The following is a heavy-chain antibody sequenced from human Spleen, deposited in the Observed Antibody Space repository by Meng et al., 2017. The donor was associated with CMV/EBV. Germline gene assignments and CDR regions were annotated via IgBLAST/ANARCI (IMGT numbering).Heavy chain of an antibody. J-gene: IGHJ6*02. CDR1: GGSFSGYY. CDR3: ARIGVAPRGRLRITIFGDYGMDV. CDR2: INHSGST. Sequence: SETLCLTCAVYGGSFSGYYWSWIRQPPGKGLEWIGEINHSGSTNYNPSLKSRVTISVDTSKNQFSLKLSSVTAADTAVYYCARIGVAPRGRLRITIFGDYGMDVWGQGTTVTVSS. D-gene: IGHD3-3*01. V-gene: IGHV4-34*01.